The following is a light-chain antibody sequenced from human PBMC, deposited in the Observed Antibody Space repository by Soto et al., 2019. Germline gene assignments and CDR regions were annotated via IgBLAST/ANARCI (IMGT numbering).Light chain of an antibody. Sequence: QSVLTHPASVSRSPGQSITIPCTGTSSDVGGYNYVSWYQQHPGKAPKLMIYEVSNRPSGVSNRFSGSKSGHTASLTISGLQSEDEADYFCTSYTSSTTLDVFGTGTKVTVL. CDR2: EVS. CDR1: SSDVGGYNY. CDR3: TSYTSSTTLDV. J-gene: IGLJ1*01. V-gene: IGLV2-14*01.